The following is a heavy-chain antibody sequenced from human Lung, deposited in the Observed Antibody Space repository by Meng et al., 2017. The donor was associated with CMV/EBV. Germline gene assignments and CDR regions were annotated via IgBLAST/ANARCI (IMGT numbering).Heavy chain of an antibody. J-gene: IGHJ4*02. D-gene: IGHD4-17*01. Sequence: GGSXRLXCAASGFTFSSYAMSWVRQAPGKGLEWVSVIYSSGSSTYYADSVKGRFTISRDDSKNTLYLQMNSLRAEDTAVYYCARVPYGDYPYWGQGTLVTVAS. CDR2: IYSSGSST. V-gene: IGHV3-23*03. CDR3: ARVPYGDYPY. CDR1: GFTFSSYA.